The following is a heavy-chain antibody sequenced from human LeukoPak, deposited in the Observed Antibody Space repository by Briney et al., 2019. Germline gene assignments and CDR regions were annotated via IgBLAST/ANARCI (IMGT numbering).Heavy chain of an antibody. Sequence: AGGSLRLSCAASGFTFSRYVMHWVRQAPGKGLGYVSGISSNGGTTYYANSVEGRFTISRDNSKNTLSLQMGSLRVEDMAVYYCARGRIIRGTSSSYYGMDVWGQGTTVTVSS. D-gene: IGHD2/OR15-2a*01. CDR1: GFTFSRYV. V-gene: IGHV3-64*01. CDR3: ARGRIIRGTSSSYYGMDV. CDR2: ISSNGGTT. J-gene: IGHJ6*02.